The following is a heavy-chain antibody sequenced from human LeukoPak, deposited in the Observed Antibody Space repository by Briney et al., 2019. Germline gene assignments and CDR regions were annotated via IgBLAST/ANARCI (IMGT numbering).Heavy chain of an antibody. Sequence: ASVKVSCKASGYTFTGYYMHWVRQAPGQGVEWMVWINPSSGGTNYAQKLQGRVTMTTDTSTSTAYMELRSLRSDDTAVYYCARAKDSSGFEYFQHWGQGTLVTVSS. CDR3: ARAKDSSGFEYFQH. CDR1: GYTFTGYY. J-gene: IGHJ1*01. D-gene: IGHD3-22*01. V-gene: IGHV1-2*02. CDR2: INPSSGGT.